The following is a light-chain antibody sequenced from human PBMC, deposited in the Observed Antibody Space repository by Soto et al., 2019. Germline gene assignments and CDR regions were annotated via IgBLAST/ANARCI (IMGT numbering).Light chain of an antibody. V-gene: IGKV3-11*01. CDR2: DVS. Sequence: PGERATLSCRASQSFNSIYLAWYQQKPGQAPRLLIYDVSNRATGIPARFSGSGSGTDFTLTISSLEPEDFAVYYCQQRSNWPRTFGQGTKVDIK. CDR1: QSFNSIY. CDR3: QQRSNWPRT. J-gene: IGKJ1*01.